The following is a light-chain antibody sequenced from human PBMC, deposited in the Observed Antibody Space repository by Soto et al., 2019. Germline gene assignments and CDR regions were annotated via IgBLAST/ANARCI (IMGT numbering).Light chain of an antibody. CDR2: GAS. CDR1: QSVSSSY. J-gene: IGKJ3*01. V-gene: IGKV3-20*01. Sequence: EIVLTQSPGTLSLSPGERATLSCRASQSVSSSYLAWDQQKPGQAPRLFIYGASSRAPGIPDRFRGSGSGTDLTLTLSRLEHEDVSVYYCQQYCSAPVFTFGPGPKVDIQ. CDR3: QQYCSAPVFT.